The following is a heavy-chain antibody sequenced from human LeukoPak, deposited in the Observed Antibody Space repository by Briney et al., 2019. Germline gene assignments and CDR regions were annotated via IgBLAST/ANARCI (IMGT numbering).Heavy chain of an antibody. CDR2: INSDGTDT. V-gene: IGHV3-74*03. CDR3: ARGAWGYSVHFDN. J-gene: IGHJ4*02. D-gene: IGHD3-16*01. Sequence: GRSLRLSCATSGFTLSSFYMHWVRQRPGKGLVWVSRINSDGTDTKYADSAKGRFTISRDNTKNTVYLQMNNLGAEDTAVYYCARGAWGYSVHFDNWGQGALVTVSS. CDR1: GFTLSSFY.